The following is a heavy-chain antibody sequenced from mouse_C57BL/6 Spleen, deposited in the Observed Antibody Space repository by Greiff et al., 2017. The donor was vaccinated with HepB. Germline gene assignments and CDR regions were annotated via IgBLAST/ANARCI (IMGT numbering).Heavy chain of an antibody. Sequence: EVKLMESGGDLVKPGGSLKLSCSASGFTFRSYGMSWVRQPPDKRLEWVATISSGCSYTYYPESVKGRVTISRDNAKNTLYLQMSSLKSEDTAMYDCARQGLTGLDYWGQGTTLTVSS. CDR2: ISSGCSYT. V-gene: IGHV5-6*01. J-gene: IGHJ2*01. CDR1: GFTFRSYG. D-gene: IGHD4-1*01. CDR3: ARQGLTGLDY.